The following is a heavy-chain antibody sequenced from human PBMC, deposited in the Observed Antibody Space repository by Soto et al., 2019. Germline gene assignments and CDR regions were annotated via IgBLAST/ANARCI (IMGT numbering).Heavy chain of an antibody. CDR3: ARDITMIVVVTTDAFDI. D-gene: IGHD3-22*01. CDR1: GYPFTSYG. J-gene: IGHJ3*02. V-gene: IGHV1-18*01. Sequence: QVQLVQSGAEVKKPGASVKVSCKASGYPFTSYGISWVRQAPGQGLEWMGWISAYNGNTNHAPKLQGRVTMPTDKSTSTAYMELRSLRSDDTAVYYCARDITMIVVVTTDAFDIWGQGTMVTVSS. CDR2: ISAYNGNT.